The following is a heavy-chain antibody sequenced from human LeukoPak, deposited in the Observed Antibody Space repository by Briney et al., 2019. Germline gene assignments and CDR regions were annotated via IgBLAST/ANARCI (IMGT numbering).Heavy chain of an antibody. J-gene: IGHJ3*02. Sequence: PGGSLRLSCAASGFTFSSYWMSWVRQAPGKGLEWVANIKQDGSEKYYVDSVKGRFTISRDNAKNSLYLQMNSLRAEDTAVYYCARVHYDYVWGSYRYSKTDAFDIWGQGTMVTVSS. CDR2: IKQDGSEK. V-gene: IGHV3-7*05. CDR3: ARVHYDYVWGSYRYSKTDAFDI. CDR1: GFTFSSYW. D-gene: IGHD3-16*02.